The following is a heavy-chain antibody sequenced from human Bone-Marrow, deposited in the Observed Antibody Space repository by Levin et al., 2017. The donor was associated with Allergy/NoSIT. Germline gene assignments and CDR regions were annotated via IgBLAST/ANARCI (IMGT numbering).Heavy chain of an antibody. CDR1: GYTFINYD. CDR2: MNPNIGNT. J-gene: IGHJ4*02. V-gene: IGHV1-8*01. D-gene: IGHD2-21*02. Sequence: PGGSLRLSCKASGYTFINYDINWVRQAPGQGLEWMGWMNPNIGNTGYAQRFQGRVTMTSDTSISTAYLELSSLRSEDTAVYYCARGRGDIVRVTAIPDYWGQGTLVTVSS. CDR3: ARGRGDIVRVTAIPDY.